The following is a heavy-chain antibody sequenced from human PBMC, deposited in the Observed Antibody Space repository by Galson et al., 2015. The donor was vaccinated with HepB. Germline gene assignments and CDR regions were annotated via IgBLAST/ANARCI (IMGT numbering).Heavy chain of an antibody. CDR3: ARDARGGRIAAAKGYMDV. CDR1: GYTFTGYY. D-gene: IGHD6-13*01. Sequence: SVKVSCKASGYTFTGYYMHWVRQAPGQGLEWMGWINPNSGGTNYAQKFQGRVTMTRDTSISTAYMELSRLRSDDTAVYYCARDARGGRIAAAKGYMDVWGKGTTVTVSS. CDR2: INPNSGGT. J-gene: IGHJ6*03. V-gene: IGHV1-2*02.